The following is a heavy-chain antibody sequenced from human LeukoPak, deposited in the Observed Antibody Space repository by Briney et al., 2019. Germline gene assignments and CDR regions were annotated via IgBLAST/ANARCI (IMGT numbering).Heavy chain of an antibody. CDR1: GFTFTSYA. J-gene: IGHJ4*02. Sequence: GGSLRLSCAASGFTFTSYAMSWVRQAPGKGLEWVSAISGSGGSTYYADSVKGRFTISRDNSKNTLYLQMNSLRAEDTAVYYCAKDGLCIVVVPAAMRVDYWGQGTLVTVSS. V-gene: IGHV3-23*01. D-gene: IGHD2-2*01. CDR3: AKDGLCIVVVPAAMRVDY. CDR2: ISGSGGST.